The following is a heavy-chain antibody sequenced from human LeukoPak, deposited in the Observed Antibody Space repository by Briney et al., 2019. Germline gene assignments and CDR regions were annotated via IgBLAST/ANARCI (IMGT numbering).Heavy chain of an antibody. CDR2: IYYSGST. CDR1: GGSISSYY. CDR3: ARVGGSYKFDY. D-gene: IGHD1-26*01. Sequence: SETLSLTCTVSGGSISSYYWSWIRQPSGKGLEWIGYIYYSGSTYYNPSLKSRVTISVDTSKNQFSLKLSSVTAADTAVYYCARVGGSYKFDYWGQGTLVTVSS. V-gene: IGHV4-59*08. J-gene: IGHJ4*02.